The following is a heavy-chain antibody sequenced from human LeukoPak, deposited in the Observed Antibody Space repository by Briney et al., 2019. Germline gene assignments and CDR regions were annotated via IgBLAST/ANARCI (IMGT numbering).Heavy chain of an antibody. CDR1: GLTFSSHW. Sequence: GGSLRLSCAASGLTFSSHWTSWVRQAPGKGLEWVANIKQDGSVKTYVDSVKGRFTISRDNAKNSLYLQMNSLRAEDTGVYYCAKDSYSRGDYWGQGTLVTVSS. V-gene: IGHV3-7*01. D-gene: IGHD6-13*01. CDR2: IKQDGSVK. CDR3: AKDSYSRGDY. J-gene: IGHJ4*02.